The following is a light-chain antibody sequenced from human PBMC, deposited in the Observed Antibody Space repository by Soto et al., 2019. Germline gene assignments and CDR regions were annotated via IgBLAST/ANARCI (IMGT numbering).Light chain of an antibody. CDR2: GAS. V-gene: IGKV3-15*01. CDR1: QSVSSN. Sequence: EIVMTQSPATLSVSPGERATLSCRASQSVSSNLAWYQQKPGQAPRLLIYGASTRATVIPAGFSGSGSGTEFTRTISSLQSEDFAVYYCRQYHSWPPTFGQGTKVEIK. CDR3: RQYHSWPPT. J-gene: IGKJ1*01.